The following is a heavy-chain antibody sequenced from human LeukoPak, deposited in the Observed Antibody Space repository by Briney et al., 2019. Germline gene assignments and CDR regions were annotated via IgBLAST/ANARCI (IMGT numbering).Heavy chain of an antibody. J-gene: IGHJ5*02. Sequence: GGSLRLSCAASGFTFSNSWMNWVRHAPGKGLVWVARIKRDESTATYADSVRGRFRISRDNAKNTVYLQMNSLRAEDTAVYYCVKSDYFDPWGQGTLVIVSS. D-gene: IGHD4/OR15-4a*01. CDR1: GFTFSNSW. CDR3: VKSDYFDP. CDR2: IKRDESTA. V-gene: IGHV3-74*01.